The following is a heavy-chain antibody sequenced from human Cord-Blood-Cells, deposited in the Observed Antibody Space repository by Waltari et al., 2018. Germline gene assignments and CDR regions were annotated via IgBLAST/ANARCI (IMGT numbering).Heavy chain of an antibody. Sequence: QGQLQESGPGLVKPSETLSLTCAVSGYPISSCYFWGWLRQPPGKGLEWIGSIYHSGSTYYNPSLKSPVTISVDTSKNQFSLKLSSVTAADTAVYYCARVQRVDGMDVWGQGTTVTVSS. D-gene: IGHD1-1*01. CDR2: IYHSGST. CDR3: ARVQRVDGMDV. V-gene: IGHV4-38-2*01. CDR1: GYPISSCYF. J-gene: IGHJ6*02.